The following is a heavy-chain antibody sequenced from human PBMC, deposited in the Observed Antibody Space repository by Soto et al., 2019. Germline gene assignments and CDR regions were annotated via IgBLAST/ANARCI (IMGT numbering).Heavy chain of an antibody. CDR3: AHRVLRTVFGLVTTTAIYFDF. CDR1: GFSLTTSGVG. V-gene: IGHV2-5*02. CDR2: IYWDDDK. D-gene: IGHD3-3*01. Sequence: QITLNESGPTVVRPTETLTLTCRFSGFSLTTSGVGVGWIRQSPGKAPEWLALIYWDDDKRYSASLKSRLTITKDTSKNQVVLTVSDVYPTDTATYYCAHRVLRTVFGLVTTTAIYFDFWGQGTPVAVSS. J-gene: IGHJ4*02.